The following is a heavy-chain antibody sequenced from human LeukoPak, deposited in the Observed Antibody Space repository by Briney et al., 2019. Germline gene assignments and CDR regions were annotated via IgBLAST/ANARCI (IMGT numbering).Heavy chain of an antibody. Sequence: AASVNVSCKASGYTFNTYGITWVRQAPGQGLEWMGWISPYNGNTNYAQKFQGRVTLTTDTSTSTAYMELSSLRSEDTAVYYCARDYYGSGSNLFDPWGQGTLVTVSS. CDR3: ARDYYGSGSNLFDP. D-gene: IGHD3-10*01. J-gene: IGHJ5*02. CDR1: GYTFNTYG. V-gene: IGHV1-18*01. CDR2: ISPYNGNT.